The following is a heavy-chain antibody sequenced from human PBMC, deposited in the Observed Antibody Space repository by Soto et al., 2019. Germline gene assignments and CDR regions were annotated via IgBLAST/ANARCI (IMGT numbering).Heavy chain of an antibody. D-gene: IGHD3-10*01. CDR3: ARDKITVRFDY. CDR1: GGSFSGYY. J-gene: IGHJ4*02. V-gene: IGHV4-34*01. Sequence: QVQLQQWGAGLLKPSETLSLTCAVYGGSFSGYYWTWIRQPPGTGLEWIGEINHSGSTNYNPSLKIRVTISVDTSKNQFSLKLTFVTAADTAVYYCARDKITVRFDYWGQGTLVTVSS. CDR2: INHSGST.